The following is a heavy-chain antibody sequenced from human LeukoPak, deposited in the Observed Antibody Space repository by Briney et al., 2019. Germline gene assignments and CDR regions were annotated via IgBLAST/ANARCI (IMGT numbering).Heavy chain of an antibody. V-gene: IGHV3-21*01. J-gene: IGHJ4*02. CDR1: GFTFSSYS. CDR2: ISSSSSYI. Sequence: PGGSLRLSCAASGFTFSSYSMNWVRQAPGKGLEWVSSISSSSSYIYYADSVKGRFTISRDNAKNSLYLQMNSLRAEDTAVYYCAKEAPLYDFRIDYWGQGTLVTVSS. CDR3: AKEAPLYDFRIDY. D-gene: IGHD3-3*01.